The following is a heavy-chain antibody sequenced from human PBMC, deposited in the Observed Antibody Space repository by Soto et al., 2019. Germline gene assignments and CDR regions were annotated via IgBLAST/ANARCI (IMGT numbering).Heavy chain of an antibody. CDR1: GFTFNDYA. Sequence: EVQLVESGGGLVQPGRSLRLSCTVSGFTFNDYAMHWVRQAPGKGLEWVSGISWNGGTIGYADSVKGRFTISRDDAKNSLYLQMNSLRVDDTALYYCARDSSSDYYVFSDVDYWGQGTLVTVSS. CDR3: ARDSSSDYYVFSDVDY. CDR2: ISWNGGTI. V-gene: IGHV3-9*01. D-gene: IGHD2-21*02. J-gene: IGHJ4*02.